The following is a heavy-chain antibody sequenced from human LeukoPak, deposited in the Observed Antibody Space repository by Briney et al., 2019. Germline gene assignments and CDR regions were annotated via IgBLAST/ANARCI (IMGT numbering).Heavy chain of an antibody. CDR3: ARERLGVPATENYFDY. V-gene: IGHV3-23*01. D-gene: IGHD2-2*01. CDR1: VVTFTGDA. CDR2: IGSSVSNT. Sequence: GGSLSLSCAASVVTFTGDAMSCGRQAPGKGLGWGSAIGSSVSNTFYADSVKGRFTISRDNAKNSLYLQLNSLSAEDTAVYYCARERLGVPATENYFDYWGQGTLVTVS. J-gene: IGHJ4*02.